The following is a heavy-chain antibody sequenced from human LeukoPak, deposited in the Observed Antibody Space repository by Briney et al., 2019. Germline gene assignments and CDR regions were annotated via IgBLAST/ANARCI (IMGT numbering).Heavy chain of an antibody. CDR1: GGTFSSYA. V-gene: IGHV1-69*06. CDR2: IIPIFGTA. D-gene: IGHD3-10*01. J-gene: IGHJ6*03. CDR3: ATSGGDYYYYSLDV. Sequence: ASVKVSCKASGGTFSSYAISWVRQAPGQGLEWMGGIIPIFGTANYAQKFQGRVTITADKSTGTTYMELSSLTSEDTAVYYCATSGGDYYYYSLDVWGKGTPVTISS.